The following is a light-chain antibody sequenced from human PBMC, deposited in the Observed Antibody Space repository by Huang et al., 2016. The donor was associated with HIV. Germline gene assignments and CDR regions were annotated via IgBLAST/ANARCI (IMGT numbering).Light chain of an antibody. CDR2: GAA. CDR1: QSVAKH. V-gene: IGKV3-15*01. Sequence: EIVMTQSPATLSVSPGERATLSCRASQSVAKHFAWYQQKPGQAPRLRIDGAATRATGIPARFSGSGSGTEFTLTISSLQSEDFAVYYCHHYSNWPPTWTFGQGTKVEIK. CDR3: HHYSNWPPTWT. J-gene: IGKJ1*01.